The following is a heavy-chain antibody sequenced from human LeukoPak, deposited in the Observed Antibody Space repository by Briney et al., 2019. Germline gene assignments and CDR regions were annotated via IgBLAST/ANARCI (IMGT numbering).Heavy chain of an antibody. J-gene: IGHJ6*02. D-gene: IGHD2-21*01. V-gene: IGHV4-4*07. CDR3: ARDSDIVANYYGMDV. Sequence: PSETLSLTCTVSGGSISSYYWSWIRQPAGKGLEWIGRIYTSGSTNYNPSLKSRVTMSVDTSKNQFSLKLSSVTAGDTAVCYCARDSDIVANYYGMDVWGQGTTVTVSS. CDR2: IYTSGST. CDR1: GGSISSYY.